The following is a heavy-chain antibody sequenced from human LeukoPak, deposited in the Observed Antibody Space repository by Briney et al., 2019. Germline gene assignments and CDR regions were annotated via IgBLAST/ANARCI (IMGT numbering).Heavy chain of an antibody. Sequence: SETLSLTCTVSGGSISSYYWSWIRQPPGKGLEWIGYIYYSGSTNYNPSLKSRVTISVDTSKNQFSLKLSSVTAADTAVYYCARAGYDILTGRGNWFDPWGQGTLVTVSS. D-gene: IGHD3-9*01. CDR3: ARAGYDILTGRGNWFDP. CDR1: GGSISSYY. CDR2: IYYSGST. V-gene: IGHV4-59*01. J-gene: IGHJ5*02.